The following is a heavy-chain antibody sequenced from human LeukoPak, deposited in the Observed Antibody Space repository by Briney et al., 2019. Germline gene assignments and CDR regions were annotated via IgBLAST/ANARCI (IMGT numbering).Heavy chain of an antibody. CDR3: AGAEGIAVARLRFDYYYYMDV. Sequence: ASLKISSKASGGTFSSYAISWVRHAPGQGREWMGGIIPIFGTANYAQKFQGRVTITTDESTSTAYMELSSLRSEDTAVYYCAGAEGIAVARLRFDYYYYMDVWGKGTTVTVSS. CDR2: IIPIFGTA. CDR1: GGTFSSYA. V-gene: IGHV1-69*05. D-gene: IGHD6-19*01. J-gene: IGHJ6*03.